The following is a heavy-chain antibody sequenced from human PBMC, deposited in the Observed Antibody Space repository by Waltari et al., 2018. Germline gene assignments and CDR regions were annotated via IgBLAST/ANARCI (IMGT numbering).Heavy chain of an antibody. D-gene: IGHD3-10*01. CDR1: GYTFTSYD. CDR2: MNPNSGNT. CDR3: ARGYPFSFYGSGTYYNVYDY. J-gene: IGHJ4*02. V-gene: IGHV1-8*01. Sequence: QVQLVQSGAEVKKPGASVKVSCRASGYTFTSYDINWVRQATGQGLAWMGWMNPNSGNTDYAQKCQGRVTMTRNTSISTAYMELSSLRSEDTAVYYCARGYPFSFYGSGTYYNVYDYWGQGTLVTVSS.